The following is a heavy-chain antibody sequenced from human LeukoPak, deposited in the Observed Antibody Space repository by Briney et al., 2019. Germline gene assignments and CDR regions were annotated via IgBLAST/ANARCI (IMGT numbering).Heavy chain of an antibody. J-gene: IGHJ6*02. CDR3: AKDRDSGSYRAGYYYYYGMDV. D-gene: IGHD1-26*01. Sequence: GGSLRLSCAASGFTFSSYGMHWVRQAPGKGLEWVAVISYDGSNKYYADSVKGRFTISRDNSKNTLYLQMNSLRAEDTAVYYCAKDRDSGSYRAGYYYYYGMDVWGQGTTVTVSS. CDR1: GFTFSSYG. V-gene: IGHV3-30*18. CDR2: ISYDGSNK.